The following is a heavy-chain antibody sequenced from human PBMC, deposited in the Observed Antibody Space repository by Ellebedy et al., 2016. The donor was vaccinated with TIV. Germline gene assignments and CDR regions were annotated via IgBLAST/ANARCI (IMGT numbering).Heavy chain of an antibody. J-gene: IGHJ4*02. V-gene: IGHV3-23*01. D-gene: IGHD6-19*01. CDR1: GFTFSRYA. CDR2: ISDVGTI. Sequence: PGGSLRLSCGASGFTFSRYALSWVRQAPGRGLEWVSTISDVGTINYADSVKGRFTISRDNSKNTVYLQMNSLRAEDTAVYYCARDQGSGWGAFDYWGQGTLVTVSS. CDR3: ARDQGSGWGAFDY.